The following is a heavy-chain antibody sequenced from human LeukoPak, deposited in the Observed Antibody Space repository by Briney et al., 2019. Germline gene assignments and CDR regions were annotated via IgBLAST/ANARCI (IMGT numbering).Heavy chain of an antibody. V-gene: IGHV3-9*01. D-gene: IGHD2-15*01. Sequence: GGSLRLSCAASGFTFDDYAMHWVRQAPGKGLEWVSGISWNSGSIGYADSVKGRFTISRDNAKNSLYLQMNSLRAEDTAVYYCARDANSGEIDYWGQGTLVTVSS. CDR3: ARDANSGEIDY. CDR2: ISWNSGSI. J-gene: IGHJ4*02. CDR1: GFTFDDYA.